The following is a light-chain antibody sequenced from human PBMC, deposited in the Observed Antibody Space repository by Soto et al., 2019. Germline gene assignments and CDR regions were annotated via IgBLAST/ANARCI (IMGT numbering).Light chain of an antibody. CDR1: SSNIGAAYD. Sequence: QSVLTQPPSVSRAPGQRVTISCTGSSSNIGAAYDVHWYQHLPGTAPKLLIYGNSNRPSVVPDRFSGSKSGTSASLAITGLQAEDEADYYCQSYDSSLSGVVFGGGTKVTVL. V-gene: IGLV1-40*01. CDR2: GNS. J-gene: IGLJ2*01. CDR3: QSYDSSLSGVV.